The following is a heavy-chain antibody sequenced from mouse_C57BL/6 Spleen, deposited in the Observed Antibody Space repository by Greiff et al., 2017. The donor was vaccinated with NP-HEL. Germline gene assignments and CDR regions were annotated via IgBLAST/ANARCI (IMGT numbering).Heavy chain of an antibody. CDR3: ARLSSGSLMDY. Sequence: EVKVEESGGGLVQPGGSLKLSCAASGFTFSDYGMAWVRQAPRKGPEWVAFISNLAYSIYYADTVTGRFTISSENAKNTLYQDMSSLRSEDTAMYYFARLSSGSLMDYWGQGTSVTVSS. CDR2: ISNLAYSI. D-gene: IGHD3-1*01. V-gene: IGHV5-15*04. CDR1: GFTFSDYG. J-gene: IGHJ4*01.